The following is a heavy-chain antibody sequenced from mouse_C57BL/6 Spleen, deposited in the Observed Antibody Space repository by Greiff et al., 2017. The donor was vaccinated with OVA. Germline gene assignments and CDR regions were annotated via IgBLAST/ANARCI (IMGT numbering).Heavy chain of an antibody. J-gene: IGHJ4*01. D-gene: IGHD1-1*02. V-gene: IGHV1-26*01. CDR2: INPNNGGT. CDR3: ARLGGTYAMDY. CDR1: GYTFTDYY. Sequence: EVKLQQSGPELVKPGASVKISCKASGYTFTDYYMNWVKQSHGKSLEWIGDINPNNGGTSYNQKFKGKATLTVDKSSSTAYMELRSLTSEDSAVYYCARLGGTYAMDYWGQGTSVTVSS.